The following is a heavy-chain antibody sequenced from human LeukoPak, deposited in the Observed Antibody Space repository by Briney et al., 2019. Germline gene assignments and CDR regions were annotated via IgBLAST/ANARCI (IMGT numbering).Heavy chain of an antibody. CDR1: GGSISSYY. D-gene: IGHD3-10*01. J-gene: IGHJ4*02. V-gene: IGHV4-59*01. CDR3: ARQYYYGSGSYYDL. CDR2: IYYSGST. Sequence: PSETLSLTCTVSGGSISSYYWSWIRQPPGKGLEWIGYIYYSGSTNYNPSLKSRVTISVDTSKNQFSLKLSSVTAADTAVYYCARQYYYGSGSYYDLWGQGTLVTVSS.